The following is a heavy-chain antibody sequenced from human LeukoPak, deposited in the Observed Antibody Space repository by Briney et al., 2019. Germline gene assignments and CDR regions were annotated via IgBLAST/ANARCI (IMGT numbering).Heavy chain of an antibody. J-gene: IGHJ4*02. Sequence: GASVKVSCKASGYTFTSYDINWVRQATGQGLEWMGWMNPNSGNTGYAQKFQGRVTMTRNTSISTAYMELSSLRSEDTAVYYCAREGALPEYTTSWYDYWGQGALVTVSS. V-gene: IGHV1-8*01. CDR2: MNPNSGNT. D-gene: IGHD6-13*01. CDR1: GYTFTSYD. CDR3: AREGALPEYTTSWYDY.